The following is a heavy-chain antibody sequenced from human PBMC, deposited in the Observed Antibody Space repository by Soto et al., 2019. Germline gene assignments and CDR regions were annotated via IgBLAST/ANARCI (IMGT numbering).Heavy chain of an antibody. CDR1: GFTFSSYG. Sequence: PGGSLRLSCAASGFTFSSYGMHWVRQAPGKGLEWVAVISYDGSNKYYADSVKGRFTISRDNSKNTLYLQMNSLRAEDTAVYYCAKDLGAGYSSSWAYYYYYGMDVWAQGTTVPVSS. J-gene: IGHJ6*02. CDR2: ISYDGSNK. CDR3: AKDLGAGYSSSWAYYYYYGMDV. D-gene: IGHD6-13*01. V-gene: IGHV3-30*18.